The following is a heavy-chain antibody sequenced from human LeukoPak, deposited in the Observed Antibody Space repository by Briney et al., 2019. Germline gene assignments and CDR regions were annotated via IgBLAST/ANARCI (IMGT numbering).Heavy chain of an antibody. V-gene: IGHV3-23*01. D-gene: IGHD1-1*01. CDR1: GFTLTSNA. CDR2: TSGSGGST. J-gene: IGHJ6*03. Sequence: GGSLRLSCVPSGFTLTSNAIGWVRQAPARGLEWVSWTSGSGGSTYYADSVKGRFTISRDYSKNTVYLQMNSLRAEDTAVYYCATAVLSASTYMDVWGKGTTVTVSS. CDR3: ATAVLSASTYMDV.